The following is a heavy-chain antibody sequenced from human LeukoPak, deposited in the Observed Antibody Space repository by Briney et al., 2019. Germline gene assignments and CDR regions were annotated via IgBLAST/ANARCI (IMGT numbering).Heavy chain of an antibody. CDR3: AREGERYYFDY. CDR1: GFTFSSYW. Sequence: PGGSLTLSCAASGFTFSSYWMSWVRQAPGKGPEGVANIKQDGSEKSYVDSVKGRFTISRDNAKNSLYLQMNSLRAEDTAVYYCAREGERYYFDYWGQGTLVTVSS. J-gene: IGHJ4*02. V-gene: IGHV3-7*01. CDR2: IKQDGSEK.